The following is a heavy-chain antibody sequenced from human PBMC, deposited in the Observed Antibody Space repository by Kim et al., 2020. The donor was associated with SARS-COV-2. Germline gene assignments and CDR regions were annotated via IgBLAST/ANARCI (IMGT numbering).Heavy chain of an antibody. CDR2: SSDYR. Sequence: SSDYRYDADSVKGRFTISRDNAKNSLYLQMSSLRVEDTAVYYCARGGRRFWGQGTLVTVSS. CDR3: ARGGRRF. V-gene: IGHV3-21*01. D-gene: IGHD2-15*01. J-gene: IGHJ4*02.